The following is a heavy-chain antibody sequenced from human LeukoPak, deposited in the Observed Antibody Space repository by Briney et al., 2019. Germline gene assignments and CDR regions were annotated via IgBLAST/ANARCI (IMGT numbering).Heavy chain of an antibody. CDR1: GGTFSSYA. Sequence: SVKVSCKASGGTFSSYAISWVRQAPGQGLEWMGGIIPIFGTANYAQKFQGRVTITTDESTSTAYMELSSLRSEDTAVYYCARWGSSGYYLDYWGQGTLVTVSS. CDR2: IIPIFGTA. J-gene: IGHJ4*02. V-gene: IGHV1-69*05. CDR3: ARWGSSGYYLDY. D-gene: IGHD3-22*01.